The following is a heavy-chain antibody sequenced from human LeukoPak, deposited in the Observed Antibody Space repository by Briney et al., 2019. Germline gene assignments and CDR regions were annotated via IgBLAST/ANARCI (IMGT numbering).Heavy chain of an antibody. J-gene: IGHJ5*02. Sequence: PSETLSLTCTVSGGSISSDNYYWGWIRQPPGTGLEWIGSIYYSGSTYYNPSLKSRLTISVDMSKNQFSLKLTSVTAADTAVYYCARLNKPGWFDPWGQGTLVTVSS. CDR3: ARLNKPGWFDP. CDR1: GGSISSDNYY. V-gene: IGHV4-39*01. CDR2: IYYSGST. D-gene: IGHD1-14*01.